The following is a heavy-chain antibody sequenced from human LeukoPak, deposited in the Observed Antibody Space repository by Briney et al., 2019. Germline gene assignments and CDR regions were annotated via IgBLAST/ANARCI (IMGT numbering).Heavy chain of an antibody. Sequence: GGSLRLSCVASGFTFSRYWMHWVRQAPGKGLVWVSRINSDGRSTNYADSVKGRFSISRDNAENTLYLQMNSLRAEDTAVYYCAKDQAFGGVIVIVGYFDYWGQGTLVTVSS. CDR3: AKDQAFGGVIVIVGYFDY. V-gene: IGHV3-74*01. D-gene: IGHD3-16*02. J-gene: IGHJ4*02. CDR1: GFTFSRYW. CDR2: INSDGRST.